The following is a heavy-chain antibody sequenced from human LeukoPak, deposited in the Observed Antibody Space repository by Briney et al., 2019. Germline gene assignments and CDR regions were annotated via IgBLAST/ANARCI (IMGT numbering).Heavy chain of an antibody. CDR1: GFTFSSYS. Sequence: GGSLRLSCAASGFTFSSYSMNWVRQAPGKGLEWVSSISSSSSYIYYADSVKGRFTISRDNAKNSLYLQMNSLRAEDTALYHCAKDIQYDSSGSFDYWGQGTLVTVSS. CDR2: ISSSSSYI. CDR3: AKDIQYDSSGSFDY. J-gene: IGHJ4*02. V-gene: IGHV3-21*04. D-gene: IGHD3-22*01.